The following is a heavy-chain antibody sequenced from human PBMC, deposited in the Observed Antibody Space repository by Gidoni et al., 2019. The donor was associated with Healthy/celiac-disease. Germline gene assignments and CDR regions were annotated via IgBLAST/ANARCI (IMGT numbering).Heavy chain of an antibody. CDR1: GFTFSSYS. Sequence: EVQLVESGGGLVKPGGSLRLSCAASGFTFSSYSMNWVRQAPGKGLEWVSSISSSSSYIYYADSVKGRFTISRDNAKNSLYLQMNSLRAEDTAVYYCARALSPRIAAAAPFDPWGQGTLVTVSS. V-gene: IGHV3-21*01. CDR2: ISSSSSYI. D-gene: IGHD6-13*01. J-gene: IGHJ5*02. CDR3: ARALSPRIAAAAPFDP.